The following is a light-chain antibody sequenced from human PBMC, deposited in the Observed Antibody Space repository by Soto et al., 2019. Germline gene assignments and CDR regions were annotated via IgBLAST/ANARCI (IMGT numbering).Light chain of an antibody. CDR2: GAS. J-gene: IGKJ4*01. CDR3: QQYNNWRPLT. Sequence: EIVMTQSPANLSVSPGERATLSCRASQSVSSNLAWYQQKPGQAPRLLIYGASTRATGIPARFSGRGSGTECTLTISSLQSEDFGVYDCQQYNNWRPLTFGGGKKVEI. CDR1: QSVSSN. V-gene: IGKV3-15*01.